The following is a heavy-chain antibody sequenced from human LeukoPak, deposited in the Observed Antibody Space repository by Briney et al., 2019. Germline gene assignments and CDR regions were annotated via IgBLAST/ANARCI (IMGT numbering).Heavy chain of an antibody. J-gene: IGHJ4*02. CDR2: ISGSGGST. D-gene: IGHD6-19*01. CDR3: ARAMISSGWFPAFDM. CDR1: GFTFSSYA. Sequence: GGSLRLSCAASGFTFSSYAMSWVRQAPGKGLEWVSAISGSGGSTYYADSVKGRFTISRDNSKNSLHLQMNLLTAEDTAIYYCARAMISSGWFPAFDMWGRGTLVTVSP. V-gene: IGHV3-23*01.